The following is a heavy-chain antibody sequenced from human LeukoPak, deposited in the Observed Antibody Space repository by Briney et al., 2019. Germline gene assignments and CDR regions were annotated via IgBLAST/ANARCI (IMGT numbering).Heavy chain of an antibody. D-gene: IGHD3-22*01. CDR1: GDSIGSGEYY. Sequence: SQTLSLTCTVSGDSIGSGEYYWSWIRQPPGKGLEWIGYIYYSGSTYFNPSLKSRVTTSIDTSKNQFSLKLSSVTAADTALYYCARDDSSGYSGINWGQGSLVTVSS. CDR2: IYYSGST. CDR3: ARDDSSGYSGIN. J-gene: IGHJ4*02. V-gene: IGHV4-30-4*08.